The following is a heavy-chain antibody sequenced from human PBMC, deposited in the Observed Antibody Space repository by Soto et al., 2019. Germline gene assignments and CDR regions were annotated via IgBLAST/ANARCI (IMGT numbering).Heavy chain of an antibody. D-gene: IGHD6-13*01. V-gene: IGHV5-51*01. CDR3: ARHGIAAAGDFDY. CDR1: GYSFTSYL. CDR2: IYPGDSDT. Sequence: GESLKISCKGSGYSFTSYLIGWVRQMPGKGLEWMGIIYPGDSDTRYSPSFQGQVTISADRSISTAYLQWSSLKASDTAMYYCARHGIAAAGDFDYWGQGTLVTVSS. J-gene: IGHJ4*02.